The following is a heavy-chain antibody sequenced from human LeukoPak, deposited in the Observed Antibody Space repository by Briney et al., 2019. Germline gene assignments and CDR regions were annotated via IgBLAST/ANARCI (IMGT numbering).Heavy chain of an antibody. V-gene: IGHV3-48*03. D-gene: IGHD3-10*01. J-gene: IGHJ4*02. CDR2: ISDSGDLI. Sequence: GGSLRLSCAASGFTFSSYEMNWVRQAPGKGLEWVTYISDSGDLITYADSAKGRFTFSRDNAKNSLFLQMNNLRDEDTAVYYCARGRANSAYFESWGQGTLVTVSS. CDR3: ARGRANSAYFES. CDR1: GFTFSSYE.